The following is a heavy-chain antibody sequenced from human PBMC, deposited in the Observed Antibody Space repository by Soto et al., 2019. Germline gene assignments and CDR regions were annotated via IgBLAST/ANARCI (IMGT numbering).Heavy chain of an antibody. CDR1: GFTFNTYW. V-gene: IGHV3-74*01. D-gene: IGHD3-10*01. Sequence: GGSLRLSCAASGFTFNTYWMYWFRQAPGKGLVWVSRINSGGGTTTYADSVKGRFTISRDNVKNTLYLQMNGLRAEDTAVYYCARWFTYGNFDYFDYWGQGTQVTVSS. CDR3: ARWFTYGNFDYFDY. CDR2: INSGGGTT. J-gene: IGHJ4*02.